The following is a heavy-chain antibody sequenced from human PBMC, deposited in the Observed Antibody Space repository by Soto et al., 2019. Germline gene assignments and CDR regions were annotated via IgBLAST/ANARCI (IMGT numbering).Heavy chain of an antibody. CDR3: AREGYGDYCY. D-gene: IGHD4-17*01. V-gene: IGHV1-18*01. CDR1: GYTFSSHD. J-gene: IGHJ4*02. Sequence: QVQVVQSGAEVKMPGASVKVSCKTSGYTFSSHDISWVRQPPGQGLEWMGRINPYNDNTHYAQRFQGRVTMTTDTTTTTAYMELRSLTSDDTAVYYCAREGYGDYCYWGQGTLVTVSS. CDR2: INPYNDNT.